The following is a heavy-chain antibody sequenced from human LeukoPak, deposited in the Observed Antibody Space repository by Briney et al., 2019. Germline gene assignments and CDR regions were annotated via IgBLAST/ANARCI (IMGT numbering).Heavy chain of an antibody. D-gene: IGHD1-26*01. Sequence: MASETLSLTCTVSGGSISSYYWSWIRQPPGKGLEWIGYIYYSGSTNYNPSLKSRVTISVDTSKNQFSLKLSSVTAADTAVYYCARGALKWELPPIRARKSYYFDYWGQGTLVTVSS. CDR3: ARGALKWELPPIRARKSYYFDY. CDR2: IYYSGST. J-gene: IGHJ4*02. CDR1: GGSISSYY. V-gene: IGHV4-59*01.